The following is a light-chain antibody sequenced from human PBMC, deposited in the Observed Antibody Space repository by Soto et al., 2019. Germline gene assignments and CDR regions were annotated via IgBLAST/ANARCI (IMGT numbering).Light chain of an antibody. CDR1: RIIDTY. J-gene: IGKJ5*01. CDR2: LAS. V-gene: IGKV1-39*01. CDR3: KHSYNTTIT. Sequence: DIQMIQSASSMSASVGGRVTITCRASRIIDTYVDWYQQKPGKAPDLLIYLASTLQVGVPSRFSVIGSGTDFTLTLSGLKPEDVATYYGKHSYNTTITFCQGTRLEIK.